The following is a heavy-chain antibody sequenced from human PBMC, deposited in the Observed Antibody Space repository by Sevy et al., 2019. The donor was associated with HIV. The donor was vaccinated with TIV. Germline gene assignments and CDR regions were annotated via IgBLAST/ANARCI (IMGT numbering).Heavy chain of an antibody. CDR3: ARFDEDYRNFDY. Sequence: SETLSLTCTVSGGSISSGSYYWSWIRQPAGKGLEWIGRIYTSGSSNYNPSLKSLVTMSVDTSKNQFSLKLSSVTAADTAVYYCARFDEDYRNFDYWGQGTLVTVSS. V-gene: IGHV4-61*02. CDR1: GGSISSGSYY. J-gene: IGHJ4*02. CDR2: IYTSGSS. D-gene: IGHD3-16*01.